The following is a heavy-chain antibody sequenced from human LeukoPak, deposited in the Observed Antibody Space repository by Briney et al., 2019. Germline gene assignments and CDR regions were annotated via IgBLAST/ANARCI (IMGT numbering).Heavy chain of an antibody. J-gene: IGHJ6*02. CDR3: AKGPPPPPDYGDYPLGDYYYGMDV. V-gene: IGHV3-30*18. D-gene: IGHD4-17*01. Sequence: PGGSLRLSCAASGFTFSSYAMSWVRQAPGKGLEWVAVISYDGSNKYYADSVKGRFTISRDNSKNTLYLQMNSLRAEDTAVYYCAKGPPPPPDYGDYPLGDYYYGMDVWGQGTTVTVSS. CDR2: ISYDGSNK. CDR1: GFTFSSYA.